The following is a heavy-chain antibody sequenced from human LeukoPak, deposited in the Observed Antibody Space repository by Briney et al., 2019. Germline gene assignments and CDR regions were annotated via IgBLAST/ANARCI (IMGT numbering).Heavy chain of an antibody. D-gene: IGHD1-26*01. CDR1: GVTVSSNY. J-gene: IGHJ2*01. CDR3: AKDLIVGGIRYWYFDL. V-gene: IGHV3-23*01. CDR2: SSGSGGST. Sequence: PGGSLRLSCAASGVTVSSNYMSWVRQAPGKGLEWVSASSGSGGSTYYADSVKGRFTISRDNSKNTLYLQMNSLRAEDTAVYYCAKDLIVGGIRYWYFDLWGRGTLVTVSS.